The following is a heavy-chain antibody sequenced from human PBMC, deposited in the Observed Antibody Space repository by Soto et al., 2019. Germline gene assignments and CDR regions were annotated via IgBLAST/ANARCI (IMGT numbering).Heavy chain of an antibody. J-gene: IGHJ4*02. CDR1: GGSFSGYY. D-gene: IGHD6-13*01. CDR3: ARTYSSSWSPFEY. V-gene: IGHV4-34*01. Sequence: QVQLQQWGAGLLKPSETLSLTCAVYGGSFSGYYWSWIRQPPGKGLEWIGEINQSGSTNYNPSLKCRVTISVDTSKNQFALKLSSVTAADTAVYYCARTYSSSWSPFEYCGQGTLVTVSS. CDR2: INQSGST.